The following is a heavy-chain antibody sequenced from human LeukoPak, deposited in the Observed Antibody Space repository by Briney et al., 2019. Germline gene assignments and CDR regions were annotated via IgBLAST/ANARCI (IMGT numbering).Heavy chain of an antibody. D-gene: IGHD2-15*01. Sequence: PGGSLRLSCAASGFTFSSYAMSWVRQAPGKGLEWVSAISGSGGSTYYADSVKGRFTISRDNSKNTLYLQMNSLRAEDTAVYYCARDHAVVVVAAYFDYWGQGTLVTVSS. J-gene: IGHJ4*02. CDR3: ARDHAVVVVAAYFDY. V-gene: IGHV3-23*01. CDR2: ISGSGGST. CDR1: GFTFSSYA.